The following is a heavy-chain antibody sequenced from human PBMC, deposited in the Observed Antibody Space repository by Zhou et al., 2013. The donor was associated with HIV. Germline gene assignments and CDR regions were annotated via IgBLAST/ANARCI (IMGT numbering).Heavy chain of an antibody. Sequence: QVQLVQSGAEVKKPGSSVKVSCKASGGTFNSYAVVWVRQAPGQGLEWMGRIIPIFGTTNYAQKFQGRVTITTDESTSTAYMELSSLRSEDTAVYYCAREIVDYTVDYNYMDVWGKGTTVTVSS. J-gene: IGHJ6*03. CDR1: GGTFNSYA. V-gene: IGHV1-69*18. CDR3: AREIVDYTVDYNYMDV. D-gene: IGHD1-26*01. CDR2: IIPIFGTT.